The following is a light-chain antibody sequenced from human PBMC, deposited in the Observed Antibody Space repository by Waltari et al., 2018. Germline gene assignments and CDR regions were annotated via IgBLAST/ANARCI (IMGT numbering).Light chain of an antibody. J-gene: IGKJ1*01. CDR3: QQYSTYGT. Sequence: DIQMTQSPSTLSASVGERVTVTCRASQSVSSWLAWYQHKPGKGPKLLIYDASSLESGVPSRFSGSAAGTEFTLTITSLQPDDSATYYCQQYSTYGTFGQGTKVESK. CDR2: DAS. CDR1: QSVSSW. V-gene: IGKV1-5*03.